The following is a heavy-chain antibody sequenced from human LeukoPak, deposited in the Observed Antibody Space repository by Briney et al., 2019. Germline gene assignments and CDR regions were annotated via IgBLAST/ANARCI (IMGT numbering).Heavy chain of an antibody. CDR2: IYYSGST. CDR3: ARDGSGGYSSSRFDY. CDR1: GFTFSSYA. J-gene: IGHJ4*02. D-gene: IGHD6-13*01. Sequence: GSLRLSCAASGFTFSSYAMSWIRQPPGKGLEWIGYIYYSGSTNYNPSLKSRVTISVDTSKNQFSLKLSSVTAADTAVYYCARDGSGGYSSSRFDYWGQGTLVTVSS. V-gene: IGHV4-59*01.